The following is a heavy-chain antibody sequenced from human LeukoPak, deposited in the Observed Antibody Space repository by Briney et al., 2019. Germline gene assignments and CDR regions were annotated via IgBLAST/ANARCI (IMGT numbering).Heavy chain of an antibody. CDR1: GFSFSTYE. J-gene: IGHJ4*02. CDR2: ISSSGSFI. D-gene: IGHD5-18*01. CDR3: ARDLRGYSYGYFDY. Sequence: GGSLRLSCAASGFSFSTYEMNWVRQAPGKGLEWVSYISSSGSFIYYADSVKGRFTISRDNAKNSLYLQMNSLRAEDTAVYYCARDLRGYSYGYFDYWGQGTLVTVSS. V-gene: IGHV3-48*03.